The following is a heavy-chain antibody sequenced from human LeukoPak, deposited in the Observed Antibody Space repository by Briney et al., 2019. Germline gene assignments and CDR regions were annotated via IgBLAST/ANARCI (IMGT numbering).Heavy chain of an antibody. Sequence: ASVKVSCKASGGTFSSYAISWVRQAPGQGLEWMGGIIPIFGTANYAQKFQGRVTITADESTSTAYMELSSLRSEDTAVYYCASGGADYYDSSGFRFRGAFDIWGQGTKVTVSS. CDR1: GGTFSSYA. CDR2: IIPIFGTA. J-gene: IGHJ3*02. CDR3: ASGGADYYDSSGFRFRGAFDI. D-gene: IGHD3-22*01. V-gene: IGHV1-69*13.